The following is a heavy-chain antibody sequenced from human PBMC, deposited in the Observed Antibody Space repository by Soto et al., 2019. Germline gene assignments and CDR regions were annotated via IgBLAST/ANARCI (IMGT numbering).Heavy chain of an antibody. CDR2: IYHSGST. J-gene: IGHJ4*02. CDR3: ARANTVLPGGYFDY. V-gene: IGHV4-30-2*01. D-gene: IGHD3-10*01. Sequence: QLQLQESGSGLVKPSQTLSLTCAVSGGSISSGGYSWSWIRQPPGKGLEWIGYIYHSGSTYYNPSLTSPVTISVDRSKNQFSLKLSSVTAADTAVYYCARANTVLPGGYFDYWGQGTLVTVSS. CDR1: GGSISSGGYS.